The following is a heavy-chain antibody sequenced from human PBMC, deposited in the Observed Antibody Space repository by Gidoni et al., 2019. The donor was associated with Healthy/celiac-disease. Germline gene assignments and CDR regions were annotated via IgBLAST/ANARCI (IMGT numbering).Heavy chain of an antibody. CDR2: INPNSGGT. CDR1: GYTFTGYY. V-gene: IGHV1-2*02. Sequence: QVQLVQSGAEVKKPGASVKVACKASGYTFTGYYMHRVRQAPGQGLEWMGWINPNSGGTNYAQKFQGRVTMTRDTSISTAYMELSRLRSDDTAVYYCASAADFWSGPTENYYYYMDVWGKGTTVTVSS. CDR3: ASAADFWSGPTENYYYYMDV. J-gene: IGHJ6*03. D-gene: IGHD3-3*01.